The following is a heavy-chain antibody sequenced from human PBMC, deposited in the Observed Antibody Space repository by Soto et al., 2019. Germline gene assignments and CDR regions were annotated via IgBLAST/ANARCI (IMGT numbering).Heavy chain of an antibody. CDR2: IYYSGST. CDR3: ARLYTGYEAFDY. D-gene: IGHD5-12*01. Sequence: SETLSLTCSVSGGSINSGDYYWSWIRQSPGKGLEWIGYIYYSGSTYYNPSRKSRSTISIDTSKNQFFLDVGSVTAADTAVYYCARLYTGYEAFDYWGQGTLVTVSS. J-gene: IGHJ4*02. V-gene: IGHV4-30-4*01. CDR1: GGSINSGDYY.